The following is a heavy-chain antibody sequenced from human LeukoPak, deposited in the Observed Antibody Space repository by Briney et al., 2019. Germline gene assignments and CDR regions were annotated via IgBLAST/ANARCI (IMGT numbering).Heavy chain of an antibody. CDR1: GFTVSSFN. CDR3: ARTSWQVRAEGGLNV. D-gene: IGHD6-19*01. CDR2: ISSSSDSI. V-gene: IGHV3-21*01. Sequence: GGSLRLPCAGSGFTVSSFNLYGVDQAPGKRLEWVSSISSSSDSIYYADSVKGRFTISRYNAKNSLFLQMNSLRVEDTAMYYCARTSWQVRAEGGLNVWGRGTMVTVPS. J-gene: IGHJ6*02.